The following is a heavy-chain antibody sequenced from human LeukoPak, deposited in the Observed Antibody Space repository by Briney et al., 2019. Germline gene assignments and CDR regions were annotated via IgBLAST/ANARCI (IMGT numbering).Heavy chain of an antibody. CDR1: GYTLTELS. J-gene: IGHJ4*02. CDR3: ATCGDYPH. CDR2: FDPEDGET. Sequence: GASVKVSCKVSGYTLTELSMHWVRQAPGKGLEWMGGFDPEDGETIYAQKFQGRVTITEDTSTDTAYMELSSLRSEDTAVYYCATCGDYPHWGQGTLVTVSS. D-gene: IGHD4-17*01. V-gene: IGHV1-24*01.